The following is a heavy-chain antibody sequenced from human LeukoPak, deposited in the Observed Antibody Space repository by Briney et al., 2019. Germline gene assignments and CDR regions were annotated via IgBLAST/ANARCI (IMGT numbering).Heavy chain of an antibody. D-gene: IGHD6-19*01. CDR3: AKEVSSGFIDF. J-gene: IGHJ4*02. Sequence: GGSLRLSCAASGFTFSSHDVRWVRQAPGKGLEWVALISYDGSNEYYADSVKGRFTISRDNYRRTLFLQMNSLRADDTAVFYCAKEVSSGFIDFWGQGTLVTVSS. CDR1: GFTFSSHD. CDR2: ISYDGSNE. V-gene: IGHV3-30*18.